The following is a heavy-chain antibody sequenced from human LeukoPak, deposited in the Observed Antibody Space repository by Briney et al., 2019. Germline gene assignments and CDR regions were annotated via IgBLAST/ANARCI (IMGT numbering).Heavy chain of an antibody. D-gene: IGHD3-22*01. Sequence: SETLSLTCAVYGGSFSGYYWSWIRQPPGKGLEWIGEINHSGSTNYNPSLKSRVTISVDTSKNQFSLRLSSVTAADTAVYYCARIQYYYDSSGYLDYWGQGTLVTVSS. V-gene: IGHV4-34*01. CDR2: INHSGST. CDR1: GGSFSGYY. J-gene: IGHJ4*02. CDR3: ARIQYYYDSSGYLDY.